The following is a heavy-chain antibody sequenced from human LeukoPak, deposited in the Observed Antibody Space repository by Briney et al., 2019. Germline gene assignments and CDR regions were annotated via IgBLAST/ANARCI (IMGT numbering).Heavy chain of an antibody. V-gene: IGHV3-11*04. Sequence: GSLRLSCAASGFTFSDYYMSWIRQAPGKGLEWVSYISSSGSTIYYADSVKGRFTISRDNAKNTLYLQMNSLRAEDTAVYYCARVLGIAAAGHDAFDIWGQGTMVTVSS. CDR2: ISSSGSTI. D-gene: IGHD6-13*01. CDR3: ARVLGIAAAGHDAFDI. J-gene: IGHJ3*02. CDR1: GFTFSDYY.